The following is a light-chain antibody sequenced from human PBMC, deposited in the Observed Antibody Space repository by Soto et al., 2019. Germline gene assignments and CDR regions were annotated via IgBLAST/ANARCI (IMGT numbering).Light chain of an antibody. V-gene: IGKV3-15*01. CDR1: QSVSSN. Sequence: EIVMTQSPATLSVSPGERVALSCMASQSVSSNLAWYQQKPGQAPRLLIFGASTRATGIPARFSGSGSGTEFTLTISSLQSEDFAVYYCQQYNKWPPITFGQGTRLEIK. CDR3: QQYNKWPPIT. CDR2: GAS. J-gene: IGKJ5*01.